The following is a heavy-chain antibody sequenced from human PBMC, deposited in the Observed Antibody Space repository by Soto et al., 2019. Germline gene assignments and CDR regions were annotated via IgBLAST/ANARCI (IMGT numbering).Heavy chain of an antibody. D-gene: IGHD1-26*01. Sequence: QVQLVESGGGVVQPGRSLRLSCAASGFTFSSYAMHWVRQAPGKGLEWVAVISYDGSNKYYADSVKGRFTISRDNSKNTLYLQMNRLRAEDTAVYYCARGAEWELLRGAFDYWGQGTLVTVSS. V-gene: IGHV3-30-3*01. J-gene: IGHJ4*02. CDR2: ISYDGSNK. CDR1: GFTFSSYA. CDR3: ARGAEWELLRGAFDY.